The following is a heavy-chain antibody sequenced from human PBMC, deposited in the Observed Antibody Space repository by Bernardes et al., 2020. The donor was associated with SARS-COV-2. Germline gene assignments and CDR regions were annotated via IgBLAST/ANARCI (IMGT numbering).Heavy chain of an antibody. CDR2: IKQDGSEK. CDR3: ARGSEWLPGVSDY. CDR1: GFTFSRNF. J-gene: IGHJ4*02. V-gene: IGHV3-7*04. D-gene: IGHD5-18*01. Sequence: GGSLRLSCAASGFTFSRNFMTWVRQAPGKWLEWVASIKQDGSEKYYVDSVKGRFTISRDNAKNSLYLQMNSLRAEDTAVYYCARGSEWLPGVSDYWGQGTLVTVSS.